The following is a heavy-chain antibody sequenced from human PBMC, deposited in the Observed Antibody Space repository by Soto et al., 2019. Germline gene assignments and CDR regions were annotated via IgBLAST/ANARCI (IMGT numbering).Heavy chain of an antibody. CDR2: IYSGGAT. D-gene: IGHD3-10*01. V-gene: IGHV3-53*01. CDR3: AKVAPYDSVSYIFRYTWFGP. Sequence: EVQLMESGGGLMQPGGSLRLSCAAAGFSVSTSHISRVRQAPGKGLEWVSVIYSGGATHYAVSVKGRLIISRDKSKNTVDLQMTSLTAEDTAVYYFAKVAPYDSVSYIFRYTWFGPWCPGTLVTVSS. J-gene: IGHJ5*02. CDR1: GFSVSTSH.